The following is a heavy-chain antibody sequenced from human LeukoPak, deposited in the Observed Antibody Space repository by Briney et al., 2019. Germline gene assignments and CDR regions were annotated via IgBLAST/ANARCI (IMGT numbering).Heavy chain of an antibody. CDR1: GGTFSSYA. CDR3: ARVVPRLMGIAVAAGAFDI. Sequence: ASVKVSCKASGGTFSSYAVSWVRQAPGQGLERMGGIIPIFGTANYAQKFQGRVTITTDESTSTAYMELSSLRSEDTAVYYCARVVPRLMGIAVAAGAFDIWGQGTMVTVSS. J-gene: IGHJ3*02. D-gene: IGHD6-19*01. CDR2: IIPIFGTA. V-gene: IGHV1-69*05.